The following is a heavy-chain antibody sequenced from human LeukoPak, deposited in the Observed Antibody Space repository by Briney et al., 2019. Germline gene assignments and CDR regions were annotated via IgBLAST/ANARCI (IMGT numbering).Heavy chain of an antibody. CDR2: ISYHGTNR. CDR1: GFTFGDSA. D-gene: IGHD6-6*01. CDR3: AKEGGGGQLVPKEAYYYYYMDV. V-gene: IGHV3-30-3*01. J-gene: IGHJ6*03. Sequence: PGGSLRLSCAASGFTFGDSAMLWVRQAPGKGLEWVTVISYHGTNRYYADSVKGRFTISRDNSKNTLYLQMNSLRAEDTAVYYCAKEGGGGQLVPKEAYYYYYMDVWGKGTTVTVSS.